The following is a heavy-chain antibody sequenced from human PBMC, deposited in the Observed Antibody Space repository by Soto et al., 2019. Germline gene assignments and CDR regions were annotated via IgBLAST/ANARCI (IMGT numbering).Heavy chain of an antibody. CDR1: GYSFTSLD. J-gene: IGHJ4*02. CDR3: ARGVSAGVDY. CDR2: MEPSTGRT. Sequence: ASVKVSCKASGYSFTSLDINWVRQTAGQGLEWMGWMEPSTGRTGYAQKFHGRVTMTRDTSINTAYMELTTLTSDDTDFYYCARGVSAGVDYWGQGTLVTVSS. D-gene: IGHD1-26*01. V-gene: IGHV1-8*01.